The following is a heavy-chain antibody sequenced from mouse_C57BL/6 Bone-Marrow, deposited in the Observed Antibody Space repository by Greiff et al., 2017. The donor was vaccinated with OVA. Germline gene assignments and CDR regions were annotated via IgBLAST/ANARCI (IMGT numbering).Heavy chain of an antibody. J-gene: IGHJ2*01. Sequence: QVQLKESGAELARPGASVKMSCKASGYTFTSYTMHWVKQRPGQGLEWIGYINPSSGYTKYNQKFKDKATLTADKSSSTAYMQLSILTSEDSAVYYCTRSGCYFDYWGQGTTLTVSS. V-gene: IGHV1-4*01. CDR2: INPSSGYT. CDR3: TRSGCYFDY. D-gene: IGHD4-1*01. CDR1: GYTFTSYT.